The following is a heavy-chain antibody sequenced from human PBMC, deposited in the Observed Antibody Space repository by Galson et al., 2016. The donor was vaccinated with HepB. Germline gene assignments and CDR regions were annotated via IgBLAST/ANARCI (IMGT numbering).Heavy chain of an antibody. D-gene: IGHD3-10*01. CDR2: IGTAADT. Sequence: SLRLSCAASGFTFSTYDMDWVRQAPGKGLEWVSAIGTAADTFYSGSVKGRFAISRDNAKNSLYLQMNGLRAGDTAVYYCARGRWYGSGSHFNFYSDYWGQGTQVTVSS. J-gene: IGHJ4*02. CDR3: ARGRWYGSGSHFNFYSDY. CDR1: GFTFSTYD. V-gene: IGHV3-13*01.